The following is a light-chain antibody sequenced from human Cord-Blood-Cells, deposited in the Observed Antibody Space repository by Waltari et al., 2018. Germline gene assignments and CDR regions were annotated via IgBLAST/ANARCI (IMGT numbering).Light chain of an antibody. CDR2: DVS. CDR1: SSDVGGYNY. Sequence: QSALTQPASVSGSPGQSITISCTGTSSDVGGYNYVSWYQQHPGKAPKLMIYDVSNRPSGVSNRFSGSKVGNTASLTISGLQAECEADYFCSSYTSSSTFVVFGGGTKLTVL. J-gene: IGLJ2*01. CDR3: SSYTSSSTFVV. V-gene: IGLV2-14*01.